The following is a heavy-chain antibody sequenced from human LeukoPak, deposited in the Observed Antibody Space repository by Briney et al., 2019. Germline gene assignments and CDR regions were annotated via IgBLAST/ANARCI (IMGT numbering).Heavy chain of an antibody. CDR3: AADDGHDFWSGYSYAFDI. D-gene: IGHD3-3*01. CDR1: GFTFTSSA. Sequence: ASVKVSCKASGFTFTSSAVQWVRQARGQRLEWIGWIVVGSGNTNYAQKFQERVTITRDMSTSTAYMELSSLRSEDTAVYYCAADDGHDFWSGYSYAFDIWGQGTMVTVSS. CDR2: IVVGSGNT. J-gene: IGHJ3*02. V-gene: IGHV1-58*01.